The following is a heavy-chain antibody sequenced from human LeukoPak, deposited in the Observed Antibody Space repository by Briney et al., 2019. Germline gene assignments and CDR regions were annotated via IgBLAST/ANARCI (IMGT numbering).Heavy chain of an antibody. J-gene: IGHJ6*02. Sequence: PGGSLRLSCAASGFTFSSYSMNWVRQAPGKGLEWASSISSSSRYIYYADSVKGRFTISRDNAKNSLYLQMNSLRPEDTAVYYCARDSDYSSSPGYYYYGMDVWGQGTTVTVSS. D-gene: IGHD6-13*01. V-gene: IGHV3-21*01. CDR3: ARDSDYSSSPGYYYYGMDV. CDR1: GFTFSSYS. CDR2: ISSSSRYI.